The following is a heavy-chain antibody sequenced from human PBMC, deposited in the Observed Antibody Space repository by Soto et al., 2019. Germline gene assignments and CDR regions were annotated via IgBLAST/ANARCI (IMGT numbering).Heavy chain of an antibody. CDR3: ARSPYSVSYLASFDY. V-gene: IGHV3-30*03. D-gene: IGHD1-26*01. CDR1: GFTFSSYG. J-gene: IGHJ4*02. CDR2: ISYDGSNK. Sequence: QVQLVESGGGVVQPGRPLILSCAASGFTFSSYGMHWVRQAPGKGLEWVAVISYDGSNKYYADSVKGRFTISRDNSKNTLYLQMNSLRAEDTAVYYCARSPYSVSYLASFDYWGQGTLVTVSS.